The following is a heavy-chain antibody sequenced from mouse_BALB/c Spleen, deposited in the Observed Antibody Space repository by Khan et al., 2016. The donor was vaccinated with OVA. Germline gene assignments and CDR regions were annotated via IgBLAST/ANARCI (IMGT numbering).Heavy chain of an antibody. J-gene: IGHJ3*01. CDR2: ILPGSGRN. CDR1: GYTFSSYW. D-gene: IGHD1-1*01. CDR3: TRGNYYGSSSWFGY. Sequence: QIQLVQSGAELMKPGASVKISCKATGYTFSSYWIEWVKQRPGHGLEWIGEILPGSGRNNYNEKFKGKATFTADTSSNTAYMQLSNLTSDDSAVYYSTRGNYYGSSSWFGYWGQGTLVTVSA. V-gene: IGHV1-9*01.